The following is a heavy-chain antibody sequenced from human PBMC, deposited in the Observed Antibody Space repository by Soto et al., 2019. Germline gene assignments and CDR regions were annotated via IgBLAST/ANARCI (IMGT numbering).Heavy chain of an antibody. V-gene: IGHV3-30*18. CDR1: GFTFSSYG. Sequence: QVQLVESGGGVVQPGRSLRLSCAASGFTFSSYGMHWVRQAPGKGLEWVAVISYDGSNKYYADSVKGRFTISRDHSKNALYLHLNSLRAEDTAVYYCAKSIVVAIRSGMDVWGQGTTVTVSS. CDR3: AKSIVVAIRSGMDV. CDR2: ISYDGSNK. J-gene: IGHJ6*02. D-gene: IGHD1-26*01.